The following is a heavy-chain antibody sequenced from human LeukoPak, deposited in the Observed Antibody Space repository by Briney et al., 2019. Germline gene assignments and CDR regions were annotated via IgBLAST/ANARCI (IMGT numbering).Heavy chain of an antibody. J-gene: IGHJ6*03. Sequence: ASVKVSCKASGYTFTGYYMHWVRHAPGQGLEWMGRINPNSGGTNYAQKFQGRVTMTRDTSISTAYMELSRLRSDVEAVYYCTRARNVEMATISPYYYHMDVRGKGITVTVSS. D-gene: IGHD5-24*01. CDR1: GYTFTGYY. CDR3: TRARNVEMATISPYYYHMDV. CDR2: INPNSGGT. V-gene: IGHV1-2*06.